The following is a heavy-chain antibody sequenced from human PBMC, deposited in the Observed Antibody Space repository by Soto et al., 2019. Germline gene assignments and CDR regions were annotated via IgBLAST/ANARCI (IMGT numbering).Heavy chain of an antibody. CDR3: VRSGTARLLRHSWFDT. D-gene: IGHD2-21*01. Sequence: EVQLVESGGGLVKPGGSLRLSCAASGFTFNTYDMNWVRQAPGKGLEWVSSITTSSAYIYYAYSLKGRITISRDNAKNSLFQQMNSLRAEDTAVYYCVRSGTARLLRHSWFDTWGQGTLVTVSS. J-gene: IGHJ5*02. CDR2: ITTSSAYI. CDR1: GFTFNTYD. V-gene: IGHV3-21*01.